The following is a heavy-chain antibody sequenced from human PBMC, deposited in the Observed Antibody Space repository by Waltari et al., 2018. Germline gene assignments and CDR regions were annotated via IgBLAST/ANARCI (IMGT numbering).Heavy chain of an antibody. Sequence: QVQLQESGPGLVKPSETLSLTCAVSGYSISSGYYWGWIRQPPGKGLEWIGSFYHSGSTYYNPSLKSRVTISGDTSKNQFSLKLSSVTAADTAMYYCARASPATVRGWFDPWGQGTLVTVSS. CDR2: FYHSGST. CDR3: ARASPATVRGWFDP. CDR1: GYSISSGYY. V-gene: IGHV4-38-2*01. J-gene: IGHJ5*02. D-gene: IGHD3-10*01.